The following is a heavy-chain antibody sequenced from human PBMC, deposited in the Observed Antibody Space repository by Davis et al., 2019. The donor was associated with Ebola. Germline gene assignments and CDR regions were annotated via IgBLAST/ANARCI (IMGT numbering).Heavy chain of an antibody. CDR3: ARDGRAPRFLYGMDV. J-gene: IGHJ6*02. CDR1: GYTFTNYY. D-gene: IGHD1-1*01. Sequence: ASVKVSCKASGYTFTNYYMHWVRQAPGQGLEWMGMINPNDGRTIYAQKFQGRVTITTDTSTSTAYVELESLRSDDTAVYYCARDGRAPRFLYGMDVWGQGTTVSISS. CDR2: INPNDGRT. V-gene: IGHV1-46*01.